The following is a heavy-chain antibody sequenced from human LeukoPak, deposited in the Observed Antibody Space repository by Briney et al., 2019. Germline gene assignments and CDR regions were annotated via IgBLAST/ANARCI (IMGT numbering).Heavy chain of an antibody. D-gene: IGHD1-26*01. V-gene: IGHV3-23*01. CDR3: AKDLGRYRNNFFDY. J-gene: IGHJ4*02. CDR1: GFTFSSIA. Sequence: GGSLRLSCVASGFTFSSIAMSWVRQAPDKGLEWVSTISGSGGGTYYADSVKGRFTISRDDSKNTLYLQMNSLRADDTAVYYCAKDLGRYRNNFFDYWGQGNLVTVSS. CDR2: ISGSGGGT.